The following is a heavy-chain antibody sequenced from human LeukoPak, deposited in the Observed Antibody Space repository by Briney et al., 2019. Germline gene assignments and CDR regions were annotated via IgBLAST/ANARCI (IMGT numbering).Heavy chain of an antibody. J-gene: IGHJ4*02. CDR2: ISAYNGNT. V-gene: IGHV1-18*01. D-gene: IGHD2-2*01. CDR3: ARDCTSTSCFYFDY. Sequence: ASVKVSCKASGYTFTSYGISWVRQAPGQGLEWMGWISAYNGNTNYAQNFQGRVTMTTDTSTSTAYMELRSLRSDDTAVYYCARDCTSTSCFYFDYWGQGTLVTVSS. CDR1: GYTFTSYG.